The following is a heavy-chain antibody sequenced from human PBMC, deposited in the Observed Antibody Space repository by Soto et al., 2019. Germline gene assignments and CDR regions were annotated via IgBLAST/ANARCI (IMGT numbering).Heavy chain of an antibody. CDR2: IDDAGST. Sequence: PSETLSLTCRVSGGSMTSYYWNWLRQSPGKGLEWIGYIDDAGSTKFNPSLRSRVSMSILTSQGQVSLTLDSVTAADTAVYYCARAYFEFTGGYSPYWYSEVWGRGTIVTVYS. D-gene: IGHD3-3*01. V-gene: IGHV4-59*01. J-gene: IGHJ2*01. CDR3: ARAYFEFTGGYSPYWYSEV. CDR1: GGSMTSYY.